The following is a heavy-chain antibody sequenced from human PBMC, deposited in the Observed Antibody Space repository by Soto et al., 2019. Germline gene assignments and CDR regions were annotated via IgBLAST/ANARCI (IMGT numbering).Heavy chain of an antibody. CDR2: ISGSGDST. J-gene: IGHJ4*02. V-gene: IGHV3-23*01. D-gene: IGHD6-19*01. CDR3: AKDRGSSGWVEY. CDR1: GFTFSSYA. Sequence: EVQLLESGGGLGQPGGSLRLSCAASGFTFSSYAMGWVRQAPGKGLEWVSVISGSGDSTYYADSVKGRFTISRGKSKNTLYLQMNSLRAEDTAVYYCAKDRGSSGWVEYWGQGTLVTVSS.